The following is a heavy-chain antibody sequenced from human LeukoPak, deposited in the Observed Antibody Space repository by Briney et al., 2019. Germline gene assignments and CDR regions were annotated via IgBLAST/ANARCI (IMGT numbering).Heavy chain of an antibody. Sequence: GASVKVSCKASGYTFTSYGISWVRQAPGQGLEWMGWISAYNGNTNYAQKLQGRVTMTTDTSTGTAYMELSSLRSEDTAVYYCHIAAAGRGVFDYWGQGTLVTVSS. CDR2: ISAYNGNT. J-gene: IGHJ4*02. CDR1: GYTFTSYG. V-gene: IGHV1-18*01. CDR3: HIAAAGRGVFDY. D-gene: IGHD6-13*01.